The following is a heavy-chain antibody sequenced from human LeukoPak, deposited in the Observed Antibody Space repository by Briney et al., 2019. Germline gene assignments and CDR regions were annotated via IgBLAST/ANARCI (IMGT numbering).Heavy chain of an antibody. CDR1: GYTFTGYY. CDR2: INPNSGGT. CDR3: VRSPSWSSSWYDY. V-gene: IGHV1-2*02. J-gene: IGHJ4*02. Sequence: GASVKVPCKASGYTFTGYYMHWVRQAPGQGLEWMGWINPNSGGTNYAQKFQGRVTMTRDTSISTAYMELSRLRSDDTAVYYCVRSPSWSSSWYDYWGQGTLVTVSS. D-gene: IGHD6-13*01.